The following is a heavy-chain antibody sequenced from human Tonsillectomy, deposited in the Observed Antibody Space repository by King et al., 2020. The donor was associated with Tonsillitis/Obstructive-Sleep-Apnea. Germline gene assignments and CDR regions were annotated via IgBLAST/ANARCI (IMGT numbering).Heavy chain of an antibody. Sequence: EVQLVESGGGLNQPGGSLRLSCAASGFTFSGYWMHWVRQAPGKGLVWVSRINSDGSTTTYADSVKGRFTISRDNAKNTLYLQMNSLRAEDTAVYYCARSILGVDDYWGQGTVVTVSS. J-gene: IGHJ4*02. V-gene: IGHV3-74*01. CDR1: GFTFSGYW. CDR2: INSDGSTT. CDR3: ARSILGVDDY. D-gene: IGHD2-8*02.